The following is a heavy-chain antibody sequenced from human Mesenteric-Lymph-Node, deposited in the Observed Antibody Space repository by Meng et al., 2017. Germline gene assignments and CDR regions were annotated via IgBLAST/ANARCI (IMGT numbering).Heavy chain of an antibody. D-gene: IGHD3-3*02. V-gene: IGHV4-34*01. Sequence: QVQLQQLGAGLLKPSETLSLTCAVYGGSFSGYYWSWIRQPPGKGLEWIGEINHSGSTNYNPSLKSRVTISVDTSKNQFSLKLSSVTAADTAVYYCARAVSSDYWGQGTLVTVSS. CDR3: ARAVSSDY. J-gene: IGHJ4*02. CDR2: INHSGST. CDR1: GGSFSGYY.